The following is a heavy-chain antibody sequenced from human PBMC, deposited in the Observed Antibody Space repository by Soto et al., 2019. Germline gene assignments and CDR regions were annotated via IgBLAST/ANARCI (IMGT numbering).Heavy chain of an antibody. J-gene: IGHJ5*02. CDR1: GFTFSDYY. Sequence: QVQLVESGGGLVKPGGSLRLSCAASGFTFSDYYMSWIRQAPGKRLEWVSYISSSGSTIYYADSVKGRFTISRDNAKNSLYLQMNSLRAEDTAVYYCARSSANYYDFWSGLGKRCFDPWGQGTLVTVSS. V-gene: IGHV3-11*01. D-gene: IGHD3-3*01. CDR2: ISSSGSTI. CDR3: ARSSANYYDFWSGLGKRCFDP.